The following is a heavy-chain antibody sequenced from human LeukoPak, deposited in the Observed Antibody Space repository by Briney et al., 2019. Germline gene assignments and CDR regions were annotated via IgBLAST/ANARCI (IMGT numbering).Heavy chain of an antibody. CDR2: ILTSGTT. CDR3: ARTYSANYDFWSGRLRVDYMDV. Sequence: PSETLSLTCTVSNGSISSCHWSWVRQPPGKGLEWIGYILTSGTTNYNPSLKSRLTISVDTSKNQFSLKLSSVTAADTAVYYCARTYSANYDFWSGRLRVDYMDVWGKGTTVTVSS. V-gene: IGHV4-4*09. D-gene: IGHD3-3*01. CDR1: NGSISSCH. J-gene: IGHJ6*03.